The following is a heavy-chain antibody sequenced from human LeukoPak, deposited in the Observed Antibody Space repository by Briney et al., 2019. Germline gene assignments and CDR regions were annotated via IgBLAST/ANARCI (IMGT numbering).Heavy chain of an antibody. D-gene: IGHD1-26*01. J-gene: IGHJ4*02. Sequence: GGSLRLSCAVSGITLTTYGMHWVRQAPGKGLEWVAVISYDGSQKSYADSVKGRFTISRDTSKNTLYLQMNSLRAEDTAIYYCVRDRGTYRPIDYWGQGTLVTVSS. CDR3: VRDRGTYRPIDY. CDR2: ISYDGSQK. V-gene: IGHV3-33*05. CDR1: GITLTTYG.